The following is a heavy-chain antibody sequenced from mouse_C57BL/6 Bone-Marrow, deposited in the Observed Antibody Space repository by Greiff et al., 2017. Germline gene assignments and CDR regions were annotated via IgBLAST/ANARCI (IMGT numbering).Heavy chain of an antibody. CDR2: IDPSDSET. V-gene: IGHV1-52*01. CDR1: GYTFTSYW. D-gene: IGHD1-1*01. Sequence: QVHVKQPGAELVRPGSSVKLSCKASGYTFTSYWMHWVKQRPIQGLEWIGNIDPSDSETHYNQKFKDKATLTVDKSSSTAYMQLSSLTSEDSAVYYCARDFYYYGTWYFDVWGTGTTVTVSS. J-gene: IGHJ1*03. CDR3: ARDFYYYGTWYFDV.